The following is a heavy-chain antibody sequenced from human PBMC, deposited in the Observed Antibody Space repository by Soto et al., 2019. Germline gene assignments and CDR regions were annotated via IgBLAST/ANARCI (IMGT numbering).Heavy chain of an antibody. Sequence: GGSLILSCAASGINFSSYFMNWVRPAPGKGLEWVSGISGSGENTYYGDSVKGRFTISRDNSKKTVYLQMNSLRAEDTAVYYCATASAAYYGAYWGQGTLVTVSS. V-gene: IGHV3-23*01. CDR1: GINFSSYF. D-gene: IGHD2-21*01. J-gene: IGHJ4*02. CDR3: ATASAAYYGAY. CDR2: ISGSGENT.